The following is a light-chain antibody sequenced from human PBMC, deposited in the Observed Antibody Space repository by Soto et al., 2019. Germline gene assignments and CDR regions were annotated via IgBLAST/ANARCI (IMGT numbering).Light chain of an antibody. V-gene: IGLV2-14*01. Sequence: QSALTQPASVSGSPGQSITISCTGTSGDVGGYYYVSWYQQLPGKAPKLMISEVSNRPSGVSNRFSGSKSGNTASLTISGLQAKDEADYYCSSYTAGGTIFGTGTKLTVL. J-gene: IGLJ1*01. CDR2: EVS. CDR3: SSYTAGGTI. CDR1: SGDVGGYYY.